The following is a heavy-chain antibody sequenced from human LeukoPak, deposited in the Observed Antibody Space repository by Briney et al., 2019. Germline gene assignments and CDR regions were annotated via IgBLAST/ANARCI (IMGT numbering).Heavy chain of an antibody. J-gene: IGHJ4*02. V-gene: IGHV3-66*01. CDR1: GFTVSSNY. CDR2: IYSGGST. Sequence: PGGSLRLSCADSGFTVSSNYMSWVRQAPGKGLEWVSVIYSGGSTYYADSVKGRFTISRDNSKNTLYLQMNSLRAEDTAVYYCASLSYGDYDFDYWGQGTLVTVSS. D-gene: IGHD4-17*01. CDR3: ASLSYGDYDFDY.